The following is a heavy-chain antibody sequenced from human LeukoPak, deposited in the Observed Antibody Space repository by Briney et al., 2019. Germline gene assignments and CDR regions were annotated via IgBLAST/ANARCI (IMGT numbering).Heavy chain of an antibody. CDR2: ISGSGDKT. V-gene: IGHV3-23*01. Sequence: GGSLRLSCAASGFTFSSYAMNWVRQAPGKRLEWVSGISGSGDKTYYADSVKGRFTISRDNSKNTLYLQMKSLRAEDTAVYYCAKDLRAMAVAATLLDYWGQGTLVTVSS. J-gene: IGHJ4*02. D-gene: IGHD2-15*01. CDR3: AKDLRAMAVAATLLDY. CDR1: GFTFSSYA.